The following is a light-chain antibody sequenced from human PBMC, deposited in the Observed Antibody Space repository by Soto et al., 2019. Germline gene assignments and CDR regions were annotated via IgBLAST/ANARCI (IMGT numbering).Light chain of an antibody. V-gene: IGKV3-20*01. CDR3: QQYDNSPIT. CDR2: GAF. J-gene: IGKJ5*01. Sequence: EIVLTQSPGTLSLSPGERATLSCRASQSLSRNYLAWYQQKPGQAPRRLIFGAFIRATGIPDRFSGSGSGTDFTLTISRREPEDFAVYYCQQYDNSPITFGQGTRLEIK. CDR1: QSLSRNY.